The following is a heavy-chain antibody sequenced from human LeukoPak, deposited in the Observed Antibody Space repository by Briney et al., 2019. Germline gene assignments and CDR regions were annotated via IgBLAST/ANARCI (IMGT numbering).Heavy chain of an antibody. CDR1: GYTFTSYD. Sequence: ASVKVSCKASGYTFTSYDINWVRQATGQGLEWMGWMNPNSGNTGYAQKFQGRVTMTRNTSISTAYMELSSLRSEDTAVYYCARMRITMVRGVITHYYYYGMDVWGQGTTVTVSS. V-gene: IGHV1-8*01. D-gene: IGHD3-10*01. J-gene: IGHJ6*02. CDR3: ARMRITMVRGVITHYYYYGMDV. CDR2: MNPNSGNT.